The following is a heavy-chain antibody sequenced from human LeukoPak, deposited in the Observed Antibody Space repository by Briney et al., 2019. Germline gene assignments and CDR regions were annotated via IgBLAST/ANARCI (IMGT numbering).Heavy chain of an antibody. V-gene: IGHV3-21*01. CDR1: GFTFSSYT. CDR2: ISSSSSYI. D-gene: IGHD3-10*01. J-gene: IGHJ4*02. CDR3: ASLGKGD. Sequence: GGSLRLSRAASGFTFSSYTMNWVRQAPGKGLDWVSYISSSSSYIYYADSVKGRFTISRDNAKNSLYLQMNSLRAEDTAVYYCASLGKGDWGQGTLVTVSS.